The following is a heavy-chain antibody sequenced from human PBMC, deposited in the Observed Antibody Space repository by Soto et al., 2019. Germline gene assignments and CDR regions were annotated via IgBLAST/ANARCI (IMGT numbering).Heavy chain of an antibody. Sequence: QVQLVQSGAEVKKPGSSVKVSCKASGGTFSSYAISWVRQAPGQGLEWMGGISPIFGTANYAQKFQGRVTITADESTRTAYMELSSMRSEDTAAYYCAGGPELTRIYYYYGMGGWGQGTTVTASS. CDR2: ISPIFGTA. J-gene: IGHJ6*02. V-gene: IGHV1-69*12. CDR1: GGTFSSYA. CDR3: AGGPELTRIYYYYGMGG. D-gene: IGHD1-7*01.